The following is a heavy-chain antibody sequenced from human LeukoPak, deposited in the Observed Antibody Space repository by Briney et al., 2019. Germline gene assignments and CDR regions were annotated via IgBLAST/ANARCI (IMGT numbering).Heavy chain of an antibody. CDR3: ARGGGTTVTQDGYYFDY. Sequence: GGSLRLSCAASGFTFSSYAMHWVRQAPGKGLEWVAVISYDGSNKYYADSVKGRFTISRDNSKKKLYLQMNSLRTEDTAVYYCARGGGTTVTQDGYYFDYWGRGTLVTVSS. CDR2: ISYDGSNK. CDR1: GFTFSSYA. J-gene: IGHJ4*02. V-gene: IGHV3-30-3*01. D-gene: IGHD4-17*01.